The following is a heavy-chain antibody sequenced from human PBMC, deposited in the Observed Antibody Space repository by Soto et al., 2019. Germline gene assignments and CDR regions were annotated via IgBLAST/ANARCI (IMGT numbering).Heavy chain of an antibody. J-gene: IGHJ4*02. CDR2: ISSSSTAI. V-gene: IGHV3-48*01. CDR1: GFTFSSNS. CDR3: ATERDYYVH. Sequence: PGGSLRLSCAASGFTFSSNSMNWVRQAPGKGLEWVSYISSSSTAIYYADSVKGRFTISRDNAKNSLYLQMSSLRAEDTAVYYCATERDYYVHWGQGTLVTVSS.